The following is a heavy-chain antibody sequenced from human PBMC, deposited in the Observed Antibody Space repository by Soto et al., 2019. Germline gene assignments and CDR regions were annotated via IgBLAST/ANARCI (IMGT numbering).Heavy chain of an antibody. V-gene: IGHV3-23*01. J-gene: IGHJ4*02. D-gene: IGHD6-13*01. CDR1: AVTFSTYG. CDR3: AKGRGSSYFSHYFDY. Sequence: VQLLESGGGLVQPGGSLRLSCAASAVTFSTYGMNWVRQAPGKGLEWVSVIGVDGVTTYYADSVKGRFTISRDNSKNTLYLQMNSLRADDTAVYYCAKGRGSSYFSHYFDYWGQGTLVTVSS. CDR2: IGVDGVTT.